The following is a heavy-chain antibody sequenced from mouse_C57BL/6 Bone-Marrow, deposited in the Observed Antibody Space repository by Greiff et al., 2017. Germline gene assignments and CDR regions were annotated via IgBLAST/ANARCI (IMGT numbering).Heavy chain of an antibody. J-gene: IGHJ4*01. CDR3: ARTTVVAYYYAMDY. V-gene: IGHV14-3*01. Sequence: EVMLVESVAELVRPGASVKLSCTASGFNIKNTYMHWVKQRPEQGLEWIGRIDPANGNTKYAPKFQGKATITADTSSNTAYLQLSSLTSEDTAIYYCARTTVVAYYYAMDYWGQGTSVTVSS. CDR1: GFNIKNTY. CDR2: IDPANGNT. D-gene: IGHD1-1*01.